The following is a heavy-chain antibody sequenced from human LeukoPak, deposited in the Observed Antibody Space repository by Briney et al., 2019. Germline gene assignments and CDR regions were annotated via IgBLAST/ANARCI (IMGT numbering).Heavy chain of an antibody. J-gene: IGHJ4*02. V-gene: IGHV4-61*02. D-gene: IGHD6-19*01. Sequence: SQTLSLTCTVSGGSISSGSYYWSWIRQPAGKGLEWIGRIYTSGSTNYNPSLKSRVTISVDTSKNQFSLKLSSVTAADTAVYYCAGEAAVAKRGDCFDYWGQGTMVTVSS. CDR2: IYTSGST. CDR1: GGSISSGSYY. CDR3: AGEAAVAKRGDCFDY.